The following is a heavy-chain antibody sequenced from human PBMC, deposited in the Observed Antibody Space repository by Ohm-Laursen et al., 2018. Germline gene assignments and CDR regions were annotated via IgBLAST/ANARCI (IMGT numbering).Heavy chain of an antibody. Sequence: TQTLTLTCTFSGFSLSTSGLCVSWIRQPPGKALEWLARIDWDDDKYYSTPLKTRLTISKDTSKNQVVLTMTNMDPVDTATYYCARMVTAGYYYYYGMDVWGQGTTVTVSS. J-gene: IGHJ6*02. D-gene: IGHD2-21*02. CDR3: ARMVTAGYYYYYGMDV. CDR1: GFSLSTSGLC. CDR2: IDWDDDK. V-gene: IGHV2-70*11.